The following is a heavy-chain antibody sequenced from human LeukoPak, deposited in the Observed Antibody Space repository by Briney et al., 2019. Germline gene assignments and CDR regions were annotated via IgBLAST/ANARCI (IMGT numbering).Heavy chain of an antibody. CDR2: ISGSGGST. D-gene: IGHD5-24*01. J-gene: IGHJ4*02. CDR3: AKDGGYRPLGDFDY. Sequence: HSGGSLRLSCAASGVTFSSYAMSWVRQAPGKGLEWVSGISGSGGSTYYADSVKGRFTISRDNSKNTLYLQMNSLRAEDTAVYYCAKDGGYRPLGDFDYWGQGTLVTVSS. V-gene: IGHV3-23*01. CDR1: GVTFSSYA.